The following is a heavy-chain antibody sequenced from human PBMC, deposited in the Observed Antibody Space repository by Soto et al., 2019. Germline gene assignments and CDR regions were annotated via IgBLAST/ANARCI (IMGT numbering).Heavy chain of an antibody. Sequence: SETLSLTCTVSGGSISSYYWSWIRQPPGKGLEWIGYIYYSGSTNYNPSLKSRVTISVDTSKNQFSLKLSSVTAADTAVYYCASLPTLRYFDWLLEGSKRYYYGMDVWGQGTPVTVSS. J-gene: IGHJ6*02. CDR3: ASLPTLRYFDWLLEGSKRYYYGMDV. CDR2: IYYSGST. CDR1: GGSISSYY. D-gene: IGHD3-9*01. V-gene: IGHV4-59*12.